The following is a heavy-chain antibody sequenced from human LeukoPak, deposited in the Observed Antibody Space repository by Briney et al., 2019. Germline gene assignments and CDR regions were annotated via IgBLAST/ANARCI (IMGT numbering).Heavy chain of an antibody. CDR3: ARDTLMISFGGLIAR. Sequence: GGSLRLSCAASGFTFSSYAMHWVRQAPGKGLEWVAVISYDGSNKYYADSVKGRFTISRDNSKNTLYLQMDSLRAEDTAVYYCARDTLMISFGGLIARWGQGTLVTVSS. CDR1: GFTFSSYA. J-gene: IGHJ4*02. CDR2: ISYDGSNK. D-gene: IGHD3-16*02. V-gene: IGHV3-30-3*01.